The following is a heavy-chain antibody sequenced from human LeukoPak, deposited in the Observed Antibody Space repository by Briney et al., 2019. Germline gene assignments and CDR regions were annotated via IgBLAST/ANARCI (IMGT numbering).Heavy chain of an antibody. CDR3: AKDEGYYYDSSGYYSGLDY. CDR2: IRYDGSNK. CDR1: GFTFSSYW. D-gene: IGHD3-22*01. Sequence: GGSLRLSCAASGFTFSSYWMHWVRQAPGKRLEWVAFIRYDGSNKYYADSVKGRFTISRDNSKNTLYLQMNSLRAEDTAVYYCAKDEGYYYDSSGYYSGLDYWGQGTLVTVSS. V-gene: IGHV3-30*02. J-gene: IGHJ4*02.